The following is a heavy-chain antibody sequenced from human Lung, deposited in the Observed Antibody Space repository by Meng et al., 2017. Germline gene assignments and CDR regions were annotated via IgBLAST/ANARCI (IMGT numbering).Heavy chain of an antibody. V-gene: IGHV4-30-4*01. CDR2: IYNSGST. CDR3: ARGQKGYFDL. Sequence: QEQLQESGPGLMKPSQTLYLTCTVAGGSISSSNYYWSWIRQPPGKGLEWSGHIYNSGSTYYNPSLKSRITTSVDTSKNQFSLKLSSVTAADTAVYYCARGQKGYFDLWGRGTLVTVSS. CDR1: GGSISSSNYY. J-gene: IGHJ2*01.